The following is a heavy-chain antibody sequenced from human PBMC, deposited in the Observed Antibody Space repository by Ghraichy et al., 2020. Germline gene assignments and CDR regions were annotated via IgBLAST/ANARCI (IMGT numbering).Heavy chain of an antibody. Sequence: GGSLRLSCAASGFTFSSYAMSWVRQAPGKGLEWVSAISGSGGSTYYADSVKGRFTISRDNSKNTLYLQMNSLRAEDTAVYYCAKVGRSDSSGYYLYYFDYWGQGTLVTVSS. V-gene: IGHV3-23*01. D-gene: IGHD3-22*01. J-gene: IGHJ4*02. CDR1: GFTFSSYA. CDR3: AKVGRSDSSGYYLYYFDY. CDR2: ISGSGGST.